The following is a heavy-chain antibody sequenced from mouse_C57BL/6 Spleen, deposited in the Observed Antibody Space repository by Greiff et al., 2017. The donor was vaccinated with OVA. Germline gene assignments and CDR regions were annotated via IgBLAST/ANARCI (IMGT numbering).Heavy chain of an antibody. J-gene: IGHJ1*03. V-gene: IGHV7-3*01. D-gene: IGHD1-1*01. CDR3: ARYKVEGYFDV. Sequence: EVQGVESGGGLVQPGGSLSLSCAASGFTFTDYYMSWVRQPPGKALEWLGFIRNKANGYTTEYSASVKGRFTISRDNSQSILYLQMNALRAEDSATYYCARYKVEGYFDVWGTGTTVTVSS. CDR1: GFTFTDYY. CDR2: IRNKANGYTT.